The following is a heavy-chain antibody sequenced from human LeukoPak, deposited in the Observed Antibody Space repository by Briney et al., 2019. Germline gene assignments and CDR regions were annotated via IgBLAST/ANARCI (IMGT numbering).Heavy chain of an antibody. Sequence: ASVKDSCKASGYTFTSYYMHWVRRAPGQGLEWMGIINPSGGSTSYAQKFQGRVTMTKDTSTSTVYMELSSLGSEDTAVYYCARVQYYYDSSGYPELGYFDYWGQGTLVTVSS. CDR1: GYTFTSYY. J-gene: IGHJ4*02. V-gene: IGHV1-46*01. CDR2: INPSGGST. D-gene: IGHD3-22*01. CDR3: ARVQYYYDSSGYPELGYFDY.